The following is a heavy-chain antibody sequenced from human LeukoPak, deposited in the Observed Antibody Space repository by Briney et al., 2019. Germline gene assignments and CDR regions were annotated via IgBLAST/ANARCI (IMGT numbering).Heavy chain of an antibody. D-gene: IGHD4-17*01. CDR3: ATVTTVTTGRGFDV. CDR2: ISAYNGYT. V-gene: IGHV1-18*01. J-gene: IGHJ3*01. Sequence: ASVKVSCKASGYTFRNTFATYGIIWVRQAPGQGLEWMGWISAYNGYTNYAQKFQDRVTMTTETSTTTAYLELRSLTSDDTAVYYCATVTTVTTGRGFDVWGQGTMITVSS. CDR1: GYTFRNTFATYG.